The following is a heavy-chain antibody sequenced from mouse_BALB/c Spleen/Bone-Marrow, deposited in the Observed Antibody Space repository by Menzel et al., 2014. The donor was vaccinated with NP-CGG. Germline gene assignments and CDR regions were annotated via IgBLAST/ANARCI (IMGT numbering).Heavy chain of an antibody. CDR2: INPYNGDT. J-gene: IGHJ3*01. CDR3: GGQDGYYGGFAY. CDR1: GYSFTGYF. D-gene: IGHD2-3*01. Sequence: LVESGPELVKPGASVKISCKASGYSFTGYFMNWVKQSHGKSLEWIGRINPYNGDTFYNQKFKGKATLTVDKSSGTAHMELLSLTSEDSAVYYCGGQDGYYGGFAYWGQGTLVTVSA. V-gene: IGHV1-37*01.